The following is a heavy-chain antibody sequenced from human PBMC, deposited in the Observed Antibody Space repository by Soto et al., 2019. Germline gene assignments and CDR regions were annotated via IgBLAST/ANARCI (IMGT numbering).Heavy chain of an antibody. Sequence: ASVKVSCKASGFTFTSSAVQWVRQARGQRLEWIGWIVVGSGNTNYAQKFQERVTITRDMSTSTAYMELSSLRSEDTAVYYCAASWIRSYDDSSGYRTPYGMDVWGQGTTVTVSS. D-gene: IGHD3-22*01. CDR3: AASWIRSYDDSSGYRTPYGMDV. CDR1: GFTFTSSA. CDR2: IVVGSGNT. V-gene: IGHV1-58*01. J-gene: IGHJ6*02.